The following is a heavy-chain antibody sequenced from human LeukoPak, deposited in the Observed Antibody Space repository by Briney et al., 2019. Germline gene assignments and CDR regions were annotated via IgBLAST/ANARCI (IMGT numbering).Heavy chain of an antibody. Sequence: GGSLRLSYAASGFTFSSYGMHWVRQAPGKGLEWVAVIWYDGSNKYYADSVKGRFTISRDNSKNTLYLQMNSLRAEDTAVYYCARDRYSYGPFDYWGQGTLVTVSS. J-gene: IGHJ4*02. D-gene: IGHD5-18*01. CDR3: ARDRYSYGPFDY. CDR1: GFTFSSYG. CDR2: IWYDGSNK. V-gene: IGHV3-33*01.